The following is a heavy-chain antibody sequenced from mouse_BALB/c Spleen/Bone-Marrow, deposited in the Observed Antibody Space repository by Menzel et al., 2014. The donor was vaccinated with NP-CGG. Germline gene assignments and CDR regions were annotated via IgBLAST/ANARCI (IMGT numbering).Heavy chain of an antibody. CDR2: INPYNGDI. J-gene: IGHJ3*01. Sequence: VQLQQPGPELVKPGASVKISCKASGYSFTGYFMNWVMQSHGKSLEWIGRINPYNGDIFYNQKFKGKATLTVDKSSNTAHMELRSLASEDSAVYYCARLGDYDGFAYWGQGTLVTVSA. D-gene: IGHD2-4*01. V-gene: IGHV1-20*02. CDR1: GYSFTGYF. CDR3: ARLGDYDGFAY.